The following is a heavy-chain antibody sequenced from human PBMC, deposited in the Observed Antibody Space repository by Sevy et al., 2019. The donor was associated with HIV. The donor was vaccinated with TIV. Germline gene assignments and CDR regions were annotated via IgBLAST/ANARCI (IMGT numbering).Heavy chain of an antibody. Sequence: ASVKVSCKASGYRFMDFYFHWVRQAPGQGPEWMGWINPKNGVTAYARKLQGRITIARDTSTTTAYMDLTRLTSDDTAIYYCARELDKGFDFWGQGTPVTVSS. CDR3: ARELDKGFDF. V-gene: IGHV1-2*02. J-gene: IGHJ5*01. CDR2: INPKNGVT. D-gene: IGHD3-3*02. CDR1: GYRFMDFY.